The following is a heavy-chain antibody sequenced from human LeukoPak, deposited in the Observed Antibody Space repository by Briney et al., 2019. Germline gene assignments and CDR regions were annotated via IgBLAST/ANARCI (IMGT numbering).Heavy chain of an antibody. J-gene: IGHJ4*02. D-gene: IGHD3-22*01. Sequence: ASVKVSCKASGYTFTSYGISWVRQAPGQGLEWMGWISAYNGNTNYAQKLQGRVTMTTDTSTSTAYMELRSLRSDDTAVYYCARDPPELDSPNLAGDYWGQGTLVTVSS. CDR2: ISAYNGNT. CDR1: GYTFTSYG. CDR3: ARDPPELDSPNLAGDY. V-gene: IGHV1-18*01.